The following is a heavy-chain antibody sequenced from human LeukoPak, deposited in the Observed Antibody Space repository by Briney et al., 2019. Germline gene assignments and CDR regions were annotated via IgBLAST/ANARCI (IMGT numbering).Heavy chain of an antibody. J-gene: IGHJ6*03. V-gene: IGHV3-33*06. D-gene: IGHD2-15*01. CDR1: GFTFSSSA. CDR3: AKEGCSGGSCPSFDYYMDV. Sequence: GGSLRRSCAASGFTFSSSAMHWVRQAPGKGLGWLALIWNDGSNIYYADSVKGRFTISRDNSKNTLYLQMNSLRAEDTDVYYCAKEGCSGGSCPSFDYYMDVWGKGTTVTVSS. CDR2: IWNDGSNI.